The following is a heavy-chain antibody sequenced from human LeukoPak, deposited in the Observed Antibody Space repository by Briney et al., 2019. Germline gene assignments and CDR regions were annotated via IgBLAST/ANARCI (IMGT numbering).Heavy chain of an antibody. CDR1: GFTFSSYS. V-gene: IGHV3-21*01. J-gene: IGHJ4*02. D-gene: IGHD3-3*01. Sequence: GGSLRLSCAASGFTFSSYSMNWVRQAPGKGLEWVSSISSSSSYIYYADSVKGRFTISRDNAKNSLYLQMNSLRAEDTAVYYCARRVDYDFWSGSSTRDDYWGQGTLVTVSS. CDR2: ISSSSSYI. CDR3: ARRVDYDFWSGSSTRDDY.